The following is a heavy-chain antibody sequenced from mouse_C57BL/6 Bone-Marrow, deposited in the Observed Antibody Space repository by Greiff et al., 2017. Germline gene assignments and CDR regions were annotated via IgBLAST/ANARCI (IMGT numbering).Heavy chain of an antibody. CDR3: PRGNYYCSSRLYCYAMDY. CDR2: IDPETGGT. V-gene: IGHV1-15*01. CDR1: GYTFTDYE. J-gene: IGHJ4*01. Sequence: VQLQESGAELVRPGASVTLSCKASGYTFTDYEMHWVKQTPVHGLEWIGAIDPETGGTAYNQKFKGKAILTADKSSSTAYMELRSLTSVDSAVYYCPRGNYYCSSRLYCYAMDYWGQGTSVTVSS. D-gene: IGHD1-1*01.